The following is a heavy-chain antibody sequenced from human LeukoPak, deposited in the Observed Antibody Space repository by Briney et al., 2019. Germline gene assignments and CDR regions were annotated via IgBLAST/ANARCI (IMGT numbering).Heavy chain of an antibody. CDR1: GFIFSSYA. J-gene: IGHJ4*02. V-gene: IGHV3-23*01. CDR3: AKATGYSFGYFDY. Sequence: GGSLRLSCAASGFIFSSYAMSWVRQAPGKGLEWVSIISGSGGDTGYADSVKGRFTISRDTSKNTLYLQMNSLRAEDTAIYYCAKATGYSFGYFDYWGQGALVTVSS. CDR2: ISGSGGDT. D-gene: IGHD5-18*01.